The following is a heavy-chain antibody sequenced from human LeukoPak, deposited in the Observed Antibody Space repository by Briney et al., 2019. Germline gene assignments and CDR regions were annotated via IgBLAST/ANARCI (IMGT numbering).Heavy chain of an antibody. V-gene: IGHV3-20*04. D-gene: IGHD6-19*01. J-gene: IGHJ4*02. CDR3: AKDIGIAVAGTGNFDY. Sequence: PGGSLRLSCAASGFTFDDYGMSWVRQAPGKGLEWVSGINWNGGSTGYGDSVKGRFIISRDNAKKSLYLQMNSLRAEDTALYYCAKDIGIAVAGTGNFDYWGQGTLVTVSS. CDR1: GFTFDDYG. CDR2: INWNGGST.